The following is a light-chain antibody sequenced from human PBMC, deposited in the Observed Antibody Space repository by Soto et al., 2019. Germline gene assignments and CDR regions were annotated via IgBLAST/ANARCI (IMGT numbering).Light chain of an antibody. J-gene: IGLJ3*02. V-gene: IGLV1-47*01. CDR3: AGWDGSLSGWV. CDR2: RNT. Sequence: QSVLTQPPSASGTPGQRVTISCSGSSSNIGRNYVYWYQQLPGTAPKLLISRNTQRPSGVPDRFSGSKSGTSASLAISGLRSDDEADYYCAGWDGSLSGWVFGGGTKLTAL. CDR1: SSNIGRNY.